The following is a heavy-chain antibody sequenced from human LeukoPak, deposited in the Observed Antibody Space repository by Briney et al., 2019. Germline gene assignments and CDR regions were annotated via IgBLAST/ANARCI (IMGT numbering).Heavy chain of an antibody. J-gene: IGHJ3*02. Sequence: GGSLRLSCAASGFTFSDSYMRWIRQAPGGGLEWVSYISSSGSTIYYEDSVMGRFTISRDNAKNSLYLQMNSLRAEDTAVYYCASPFGGYNDAFDIWGQGTMVTVSS. CDR2: ISSSGSTI. CDR1: GFTFSDSY. D-gene: IGHD5-24*01. CDR3: ASPFGGYNDAFDI. V-gene: IGHV3-11*01.